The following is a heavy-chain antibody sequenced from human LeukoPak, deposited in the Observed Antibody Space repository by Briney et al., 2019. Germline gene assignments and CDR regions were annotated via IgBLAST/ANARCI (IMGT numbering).Heavy chain of an antibody. D-gene: IGHD5-18*01. CDR1: GLTFSSYR. CDR2: ITSSGSYI. J-gene: IGHJ4*02. Sequence: PGGSLRLSCAASGLTFSSYRMNWVRQAPGKGLEWVSSITSSGSYIYYADSVKGRFTISRDNAKNSLYLQMNSLRAEDTAVYYCARGGYNYPIDNWGQGTLVTVSS. V-gene: IGHV3-21*01. CDR3: ARGGYNYPIDN.